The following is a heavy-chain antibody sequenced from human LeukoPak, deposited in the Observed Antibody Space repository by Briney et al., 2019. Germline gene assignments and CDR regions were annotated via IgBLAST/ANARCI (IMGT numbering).Heavy chain of an antibody. Sequence: ASVKVSCKASGYTFTSYGISWVRQAPGQGLEWMGWISAYNGNTNYAQKLQGRVTMTTDTSTSTAYMELRSLRSDDTAVYYCARDQALLWFGTKAKGYYYMDVWGKGTTVTISS. J-gene: IGHJ6*03. CDR2: ISAYNGNT. V-gene: IGHV1-18*01. CDR3: ARDQALLWFGTKAKGYYYMDV. D-gene: IGHD3-10*01. CDR1: GYTFTSYG.